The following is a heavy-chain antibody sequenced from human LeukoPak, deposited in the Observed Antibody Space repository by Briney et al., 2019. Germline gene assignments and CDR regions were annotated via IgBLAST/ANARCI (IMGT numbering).Heavy chain of an antibody. D-gene: IGHD3-10*01. CDR1: GFTISSYW. V-gene: IGHV3-7*04. Sequence: PGGSLRLSCAASGFTISSYWMNWVRQAPGEGLEWVANINQDGSVEHYVDSVKGRFTISRDNAKNSLYLQMNTLGAEDTAVYYCARDCCASGSHDYWGQGALVTVSS. J-gene: IGHJ4*02. CDR2: INQDGSVE. CDR3: ARDCCASGSHDY.